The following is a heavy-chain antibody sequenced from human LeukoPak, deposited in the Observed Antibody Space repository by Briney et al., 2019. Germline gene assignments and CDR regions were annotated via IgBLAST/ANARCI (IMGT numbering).Heavy chain of an antibody. CDR1: GGSFSGYY. J-gene: IGHJ4*02. CDR3: ARDQTLADNWNGFDY. D-gene: IGHD1-1*01. V-gene: IGHV4-34*01. CDR2: INHSGST. Sequence: SETLSLTCAVYGGSFSGYYWSWIRQPPGKGLEWIGEINHSGSTNYNPSLKSRVTISVDTSKNQFSLKLSSVTAADTAVYYCARDQTLADNWNGFDYWGQGTLVTVSS.